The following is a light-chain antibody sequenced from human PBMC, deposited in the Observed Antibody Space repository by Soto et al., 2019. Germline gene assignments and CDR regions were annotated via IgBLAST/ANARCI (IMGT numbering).Light chain of an antibody. V-gene: IGKV1-9*01. CDR2: AAS. CDR3: QQLNTYPLT. J-gene: IGKJ4*01. Sequence: DIQLTQSPSFLSASVGDRVTIACRASQGISSNLAWYQQKPGTAPKLLIYAASTLQSGVPSRFSGSGSGTEFTLTISSLQPEDFATYYCQQLNTYPLTFGGGTKVDIK. CDR1: QGISSN.